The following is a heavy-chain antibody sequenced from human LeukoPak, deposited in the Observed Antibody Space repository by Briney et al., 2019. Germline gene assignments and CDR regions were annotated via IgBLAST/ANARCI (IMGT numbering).Heavy chain of an antibody. D-gene: IGHD6-19*01. Sequence: GGSLRLSCAASGFNVNSNYMTWVRQAPGKGLEWVSVIYTGGGTYYADSVKGRFTISRDNSKNTLYLQMHSLRAEDTAVYYCARGSSGHDAFDIWGQGTMVSVSS. V-gene: IGHV3-53*01. CDR3: ARGSSGHDAFDI. CDR2: IYTGGGT. J-gene: IGHJ3*02. CDR1: GFNVNSNY.